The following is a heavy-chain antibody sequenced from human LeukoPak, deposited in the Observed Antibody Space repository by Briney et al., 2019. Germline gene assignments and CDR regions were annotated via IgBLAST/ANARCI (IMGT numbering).Heavy chain of an antibody. CDR3: AKFSKYSRNWPPGVAY. J-gene: IGHJ4*02. CDR2: IKTDGSST. Sequence: GGSLRLSCAASGFTFSSYWMHWVRQAPGKGLVWVSRIKTDGSSTSYADSVKGRFTTSRDNSKNTLYLRMNSLRADDTAVYYCAKFSKYSRNWPPGVAYWGQGTLVTVSS. V-gene: IGHV3-74*01. D-gene: IGHD6-13*01. CDR1: GFTFSSYW.